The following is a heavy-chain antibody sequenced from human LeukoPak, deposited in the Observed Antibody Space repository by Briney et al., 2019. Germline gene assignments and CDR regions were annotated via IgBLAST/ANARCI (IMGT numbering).Heavy chain of an antibody. J-gene: IGHJ4*02. V-gene: IGHV3-74*01. D-gene: IGHD4-17*01. CDR3: ASDYGAKN. CDR2: IKSDGSYT. Sequence: QSGGSLRLSCAASGFTFSNYWMHWVRQAPGKGLVWVSRIKSDGSYTSYADSVKGRFTISRDNAKNTLYLQMNSLRAEDTAVYYRASDYGAKNWGQGTLVTVSS. CDR1: GFTFSNYW.